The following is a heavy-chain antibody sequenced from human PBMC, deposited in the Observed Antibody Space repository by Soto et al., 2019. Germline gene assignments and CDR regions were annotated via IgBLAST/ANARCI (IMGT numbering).Heavy chain of an antibody. CDR2: INLGDSDT. J-gene: IGHJ6*02. CDR1: GDRFTSYW. V-gene: IGHV5-51*01. CDR3: ARRDYYGSGSYYNEDYYGMDV. Sequence: PGESLKISCKESGDRFTSYWFGWVRQMPGKGLEWMGIINLGDSDTRYSPSFQGQVTISADKSINTAYLQWSSLKASDTAMYYCARRDYYGSGSYYNEDYYGMDVWGQGTTVTVS. D-gene: IGHD3-10*01.